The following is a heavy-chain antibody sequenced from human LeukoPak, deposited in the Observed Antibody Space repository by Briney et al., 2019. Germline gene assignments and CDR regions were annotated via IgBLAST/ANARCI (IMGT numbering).Heavy chain of an antibody. CDR1: GFTFSSYA. CDR3: ARSGVVRGVISNYYYYYGMDV. D-gene: IGHD3-10*01. J-gene: IGHJ6*04. V-gene: IGHV3-30*04. CDR2: ISYDGSNK. Sequence: GRSLRLSCAASGFTFSSYAMHWVRQAPGKGLEWVAVISYDGSNKYYADSVKGRFTISRDNSENTLYLQMNSLRAEDTAVYYCARSGVVRGVISNYYYYYGMDVWGKGPRSPSPQ.